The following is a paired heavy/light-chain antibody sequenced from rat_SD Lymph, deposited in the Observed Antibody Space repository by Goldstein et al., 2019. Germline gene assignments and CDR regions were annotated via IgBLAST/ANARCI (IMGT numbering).Heavy chain of an antibody. CDR3: ARTCTTDYWSYVMDA. D-gene: IGHD1-6*01. Sequence: EVQLVESGGGLVQPGRSLKLSCLASGFTFSNYGMNWIRQAPGKGLEWVASISSSSSYIYYADTVKGRFTISRDNAKNTLYLQMTSLRSEDTALYYCARTCTTDYWSYVMDAWGQGASVTVSS. V-gene: IGHV5-34*01. CDR1: GFTFSNYG. J-gene: IGHJ4*01. CDR2: ISSSSSYI.
Light chain of an antibody. CDR1: QDIGNW. J-gene: IGKJ1*01. CDR2: GAT. V-gene: IGKV12S17*01. Sequence: DIQMTQSPASLSASLEEIVTITCQASQDIGNWLAWYQQKPGKSPQLLIYGATSLADGVPSRFSGSRSGTQYSLKISRLQVEDPGIYYCLQGYSAPPTFGGGTKLELK. CDR3: LQGYSAPPT.